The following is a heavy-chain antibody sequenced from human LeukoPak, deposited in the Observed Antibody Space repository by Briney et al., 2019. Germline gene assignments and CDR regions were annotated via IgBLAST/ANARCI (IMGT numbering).Heavy chain of an antibody. J-gene: IGHJ4*02. D-gene: IGHD4-17*01. Sequence: GRSLRLSCAASGFTFSSYSMQWVRQTPGKGLEWVGIMSNSGEDTFYGEAVKGRFTISRDNSQNTLYLQMNSLRPEDTAVYYCAKGGASVTRYVDYWGQGTLVTVSS. CDR2: MSNSGEDT. CDR1: GFTFSSYS. CDR3: AKGGASVTRYVDY. V-gene: IGHV3-30*18.